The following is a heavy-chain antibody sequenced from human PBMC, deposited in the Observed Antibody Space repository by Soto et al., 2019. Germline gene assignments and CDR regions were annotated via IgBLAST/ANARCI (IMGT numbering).Heavy chain of an antibody. D-gene: IGHD5-12*01. Sequence: QLQLVQSAAEVKKPGASVRVSCKASGYTFIKYGISWIRQAPEQGLEWMGWIKVDSGYTNYAQKFQGRVTMTTDTSSYTAFMELRSLRSDDTAVYYCATSYDSGFDPWGQGTLVSVSS. J-gene: IGHJ5*02. V-gene: IGHV1-18*04. CDR3: ATSYDSGFDP. CDR2: IKVDSGYT. CDR1: GYTFIKYG.